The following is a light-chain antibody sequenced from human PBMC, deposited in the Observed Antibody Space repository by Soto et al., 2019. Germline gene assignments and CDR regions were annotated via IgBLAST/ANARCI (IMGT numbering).Light chain of an antibody. Sequence: EIVLTQSPGTLSLSPGEGATLSCRASQTVSNNYLAWYQQKPGQAPRLLIYGTSNRITGVPDRYSGSGSGTDFTLTISRLEPEDFAVYYCQQYGSSPRITFGQGTRLEIK. CDR2: GTS. V-gene: IGKV3-20*01. J-gene: IGKJ5*01. CDR1: QTVSNNY. CDR3: QQYGSSPRIT.